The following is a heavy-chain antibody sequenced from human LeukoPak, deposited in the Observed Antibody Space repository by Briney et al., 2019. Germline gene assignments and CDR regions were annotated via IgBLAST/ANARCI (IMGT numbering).Heavy chain of an antibody. J-gene: IGHJ4*02. CDR3: ARAVAGLYFDY. CDR2: LYSDGKT. Sequence: PGGSLRLSCAVSGFIVSRNDMTWVRQAPGKGLEWVSLLYSDGKTFYADSVKGRLTISRDNSKNTLNLQMNSLRADDTAVYYCARAVAGLYFDYWGQGTLVTVSS. CDR1: GFIVSRND. D-gene: IGHD6-19*01. V-gene: IGHV3-53*01.